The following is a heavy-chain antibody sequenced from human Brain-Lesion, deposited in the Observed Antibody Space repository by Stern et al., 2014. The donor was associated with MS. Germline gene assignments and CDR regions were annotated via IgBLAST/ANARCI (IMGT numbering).Heavy chain of an antibody. V-gene: IGHV1-2*04. CDR2: INPKSGGP. CDR3: ATYYYDSTGYNDF. CDR1: GYTFTGYY. J-gene: IGHJ4*02. Sequence: MQLVESGAEVKKPGASVKVSCKASGYTFTGYYMHWVRQAPRQGLEWMGWINPKSGGPNYAQKFQGWVTMTRDTSISTAYMELSRLRSGDTAVYYCATYYYDSTGYNDFWGQGTLVTVSS. D-gene: IGHD3-22*01.